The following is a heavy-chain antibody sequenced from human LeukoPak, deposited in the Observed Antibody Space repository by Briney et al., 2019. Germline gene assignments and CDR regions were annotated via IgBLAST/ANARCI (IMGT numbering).Heavy chain of an antibody. CDR2: INHSGST. J-gene: IGHJ3*02. CDR1: GGSFSGYY. V-gene: IGHV4-34*01. CDR3: ASAPLAAAPEDAFDI. Sequence: SETLSLTCAVYGGSFSGYYWSWIRQPPGKGLEWIGEINHSGSTNYNPSLKSRVTISVDTSKNQFSLKLSSAAAADTAVYYCASAPLAAAPEDAFDIWGQGTMVTVSS. D-gene: IGHD6-13*01.